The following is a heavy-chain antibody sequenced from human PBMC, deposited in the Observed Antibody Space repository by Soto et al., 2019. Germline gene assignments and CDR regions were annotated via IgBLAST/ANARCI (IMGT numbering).Heavy chain of an antibody. CDR3: ASYAILTTSFDY. CDR2: ISADNGNT. Sequence: GASVKVSCKASGYTFTSYGISWVRQAPGQGLEWMGWISADNGNTNYAQKLQGRVTMTTDTSTSTAYMELRSLRSDDTAVYYCASYAILTTSFDYWGQGTLVTVSS. D-gene: IGHD3-9*01. J-gene: IGHJ4*02. V-gene: IGHV1-18*04. CDR1: GYTFTSYG.